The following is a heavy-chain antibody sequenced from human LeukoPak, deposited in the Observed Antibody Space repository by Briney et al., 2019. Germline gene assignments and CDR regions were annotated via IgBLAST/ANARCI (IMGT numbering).Heavy chain of an antibody. CDR1: GYSISSGHY. Sequence: SETLSLTCTVSGYSISSGHYWGWIRQPPGKGLEWIGSIYHSGSTYYNPSLKSRVTISVDTSKNQFSLKLNSVTAADTAVYYCARDLAYYASGSYCGWFDPWGQGTLATVSS. V-gene: IGHV4-38-2*02. CDR2: IYHSGST. J-gene: IGHJ5*02. CDR3: ARDLAYYASGSYCGWFDP. D-gene: IGHD3-10*01.